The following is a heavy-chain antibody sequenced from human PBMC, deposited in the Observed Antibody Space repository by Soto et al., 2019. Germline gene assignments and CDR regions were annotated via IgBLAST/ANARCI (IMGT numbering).Heavy chain of an antibody. CDR3: AKPDNSGSHHLDC. Sequence: QVQLVESGGGVVQPGRSLRLSCAASGFTFSNYGMHWVRQAPGKGLEWVAVITDDGIRKHYVDSVKGRFTISRDIXRNTLYLQMDSLRDEDTAVYYCAKPDNSGSHHLDCWGQGTLVTVSS. CDR2: ITDDGIRK. CDR1: GFTFSNYG. J-gene: IGHJ4*02. D-gene: IGHD1-26*01. V-gene: IGHV3-30*18.